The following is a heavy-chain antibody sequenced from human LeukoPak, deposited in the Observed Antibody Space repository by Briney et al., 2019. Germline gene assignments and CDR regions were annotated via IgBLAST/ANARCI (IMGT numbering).Heavy chain of an antibody. D-gene: IGHD2-2*01. V-gene: IGHV3-33*01. CDR3: AREGGDCSSTSCYYYFDY. CDR2: IWYDGSNK. CDR1: GFTFSSYG. J-gene: IGHJ4*02. Sequence: RSGGSLRLSCAASGFTFSSYGMHWVRQAPGKGLGWVAVIWYDGSNKYYADSVKGRFTISRDNSKNTLYLQMNSLRAEDTAVYYCAREGGDCSSTSCYYYFDYWGQGTLVTVSS.